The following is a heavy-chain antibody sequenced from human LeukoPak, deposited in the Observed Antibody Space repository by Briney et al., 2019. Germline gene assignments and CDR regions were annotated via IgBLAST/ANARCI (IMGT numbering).Heavy chain of an antibody. J-gene: IGHJ4*02. CDR1: GGSLSSSY. Sequence: SETLSLTRTVSGGSLSSSYWSWIRQPPGKGLDWIGYIYYSGTTSYNPSLKSRVTISVDTSRNQFSLKLSSVTAADTAVYYCASGDNYSNYYFDYWGQGTLVTVSS. D-gene: IGHD4-11*01. CDR3: ASGDNYSNYYFDY. V-gene: IGHV4-59*01. CDR2: IYYSGTT.